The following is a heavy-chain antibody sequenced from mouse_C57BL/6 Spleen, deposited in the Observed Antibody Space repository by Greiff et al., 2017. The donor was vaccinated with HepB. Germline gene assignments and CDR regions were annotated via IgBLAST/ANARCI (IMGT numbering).Heavy chain of an antibody. V-gene: IGHV1-50*01. D-gene: IGHD2-5*01. J-gene: IGHJ4*01. CDR1: GYTFTSYW. CDR3: ASLYSNYGDDYAMGY. Sequence: VQLQQSGAELVKPGASVKLSCKASGYTFTSYWMQWVKQRPGQGLEWIGEIDPSDSYTNYKQKFKGKATLTVDTSSSTAYMQRSSLTSEDFAVYYGASLYSNYGDDYAMGYWGKGTSVTVSS. CDR2: IDPSDSYT.